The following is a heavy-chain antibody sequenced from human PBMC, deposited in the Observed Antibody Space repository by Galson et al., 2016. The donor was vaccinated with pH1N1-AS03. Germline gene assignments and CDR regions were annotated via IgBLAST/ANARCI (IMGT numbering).Heavy chain of an antibody. CDR2: IYHADSRT. CDR3: AKRYGYYFDY. J-gene: IGHJ4*02. Sequence: QSGAEVKKPGESLKISCKGSGYIFTNYWIVWVRQMPGKGLEWMGSIYHADSRTTYSPSFQGQVTISADKSITTAYLQWTSLKASDTAIYYCAKRYGYYFDYWGQGTPVTVSS. V-gene: IGHV5-51*01. CDR1: GYIFTNYW. D-gene: IGHD2-15*01.